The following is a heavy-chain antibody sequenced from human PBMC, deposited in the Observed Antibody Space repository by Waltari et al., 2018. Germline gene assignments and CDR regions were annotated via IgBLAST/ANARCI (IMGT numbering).Heavy chain of an antibody. CDR1: GYNXTAYY. CDR2: INTNNGAS. Sequence: QVQLVQSGAEAMRPGASVKVSCTXSGYNXTAYYXHGGRQAPGPGLGWMGWINTNNGASNXAHNCRNWVPLTXDTXITTVXMXLSRVSPXXXAVYXCSRAVSWEXXIWAFDIXGQGTMVTIXS. CDR3: SRAVSWEXXIWAFDI. D-gene: IGHD1-26*01. V-gene: IGHV1-2*04. J-gene: IGHJ3*02.